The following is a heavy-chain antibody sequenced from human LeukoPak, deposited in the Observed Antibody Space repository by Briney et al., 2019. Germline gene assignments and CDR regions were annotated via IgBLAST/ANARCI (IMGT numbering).Heavy chain of an antibody. CDR3: ARDRRNTWPEY. V-gene: IGHV3-11*01. CDR1: GFAFSDYY. J-gene: IGHJ4*02. CDR2: ISSSSSSI. Sequence: GGSLRLSCAASGFAFSDYYMSWIRQAPGKGLEWVSYISSSSSSIFYANSVKGRFIISRDNGKNSLYLQMNSLRDEDTGIYYCARDRRNTWPEYWGQGTLVTVSS. D-gene: IGHD1-14*01.